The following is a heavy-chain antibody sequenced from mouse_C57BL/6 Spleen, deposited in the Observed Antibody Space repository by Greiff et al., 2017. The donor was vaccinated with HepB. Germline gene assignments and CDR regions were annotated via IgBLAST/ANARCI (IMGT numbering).Heavy chain of an antibody. Sequence: EVQLQQSGPELVKPGASVKISCKASGYTFTDYYMNWVKQSHGKSLEWIGDINPNNGGTSYNQKFKGKATLTVDKSSSTAYMELRSLTSEDSAVYYCARSESYYGNLDYWGQGTTLTVSS. CDR2: INPNNGGT. V-gene: IGHV1-26*01. CDR1: GYTFTDYY. J-gene: IGHJ2*01. CDR3: ARSESYYGNLDY. D-gene: IGHD2-1*01.